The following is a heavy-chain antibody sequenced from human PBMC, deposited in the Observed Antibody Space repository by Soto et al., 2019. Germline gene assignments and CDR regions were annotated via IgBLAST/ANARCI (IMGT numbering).Heavy chain of an antibody. CDR2: IYYSGST. D-gene: IGHD3-16*01. J-gene: IGHJ5*02. V-gene: IGHV4-39*01. CDR1: GGSISSSSYY. Sequence: PSETLSLTCTVSGGSISSSSYYWGWIRQPPGKGLEWIGSIYYSGSTYYKQSLKSRVTISVDTSKNQFSLKLSSVTAADTAVYYCARSLAYPNWFDPWGQGTLVTVS. CDR3: ARSLAYPNWFDP.